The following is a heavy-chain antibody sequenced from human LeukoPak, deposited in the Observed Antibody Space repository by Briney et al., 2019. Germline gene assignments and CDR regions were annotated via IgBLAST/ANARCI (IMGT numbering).Heavy chain of an antibody. CDR3: ARGNTVTEKPFDY. CDR2: IYCSGST. J-gene: IGHJ4*02. CDR1: GGSISSYY. D-gene: IGHD4-17*01. Sequence: SETLSLTCTVSGGSISSYYWSWIRQPPGKGLEWIGYIYCSGSTNYNPSLKSRVTISVDTSKNQFSLKLSSVTAADTAVYYCARGNTVTEKPFDYWGQGTLVTVSS. V-gene: IGHV4-59*01.